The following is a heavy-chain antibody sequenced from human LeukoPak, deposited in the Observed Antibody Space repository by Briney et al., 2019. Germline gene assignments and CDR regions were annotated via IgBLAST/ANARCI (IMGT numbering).Heavy chain of an antibody. Sequence: GGSLRLSCAASGFTFFSGSAMHWVRQASGKGLEWVGRIRSKGNNYATAYGASVKGRFTVSRDDSKNTAYLQMNSLETEDTAVCYCTSYYFYDSSSPIGLVRYWGQGTLVTVSS. D-gene: IGHD3-22*01. CDR2: IRSKGNNYAT. CDR3: TSYYFYDSSSPIGLVRY. V-gene: IGHV3-73*01. J-gene: IGHJ4*02. CDR1: GFTFFSGSA.